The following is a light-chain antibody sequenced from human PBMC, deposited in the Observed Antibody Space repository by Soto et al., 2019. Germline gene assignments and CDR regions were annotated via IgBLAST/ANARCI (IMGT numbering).Light chain of an antibody. CDR3: SSYTSSRTV. Sequence: QSVLTQPASVSGSPGQSITFSCTGTSTDIGAFDYVSWYQHHPGKAPKLIIYEVSNRPSGVSHRFSGSKSGNTASLTISELQAEDEADYYCSSYTSSRTVFGGGTQLTVL. V-gene: IGLV2-14*01. CDR1: STDIGAFDY. J-gene: IGLJ2*01. CDR2: EVS.